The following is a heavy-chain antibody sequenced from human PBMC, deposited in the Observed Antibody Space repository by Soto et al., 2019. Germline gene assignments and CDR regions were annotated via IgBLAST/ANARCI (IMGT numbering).Heavy chain of an antibody. Sequence: PSETLSLTCTVSGGSISSYYWSWIRQPPGKGLEWIGYIYYSGSTNYNPSLKSRVTISVDTSKNQFSLKLSSVTAADTAVYYCARLVAYYGGDCQYYFDYWGQGTLVTVSS. CDR1: GGSISSYY. CDR2: IYYSGST. CDR3: ARLVAYYGGDCQYYFDY. J-gene: IGHJ4*02. V-gene: IGHV4-59*08. D-gene: IGHD2-21*01.